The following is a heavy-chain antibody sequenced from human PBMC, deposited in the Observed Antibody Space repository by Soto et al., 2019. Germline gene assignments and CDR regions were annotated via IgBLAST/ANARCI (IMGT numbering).Heavy chain of an antibody. D-gene: IGHD1-26*01. J-gene: IGHJ5*02. V-gene: IGHV1-18*01. CDR1: GYTFTSYG. Sequence: ASVKVSRMASGYTFTSYGISWVRQAPGQGLEWMGWISAYNGNTNYAQKLQGRVTMTTDTSTSTAYMELRSLRSDDTAVYYCARDPPSYSGSYSWFDPWGQGTLVTVSS. CDR2: ISAYNGNT. CDR3: ARDPPSYSGSYSWFDP.